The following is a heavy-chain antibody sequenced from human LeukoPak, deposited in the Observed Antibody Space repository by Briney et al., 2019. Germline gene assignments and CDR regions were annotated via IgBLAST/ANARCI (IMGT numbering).Heavy chain of an antibody. Sequence: SVKVSCKASGGTFSSYTISWVRQAPGQGLEWMGRIIPILGIANYAQKFQGRVTITADKSTSTAYMELSSLRSEDTAVYYCASPYDFWSGRDAFDIWGQGTMVTVSS. J-gene: IGHJ3*02. D-gene: IGHD3-3*01. CDR1: GGTFSSYT. V-gene: IGHV1-69*02. CDR2: IIPILGIA. CDR3: ASPYDFWSGRDAFDI.